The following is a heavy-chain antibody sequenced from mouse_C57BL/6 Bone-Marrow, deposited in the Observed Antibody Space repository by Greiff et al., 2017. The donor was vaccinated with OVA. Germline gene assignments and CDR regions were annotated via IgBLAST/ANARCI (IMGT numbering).Heavy chain of an antibody. CDR1: GYTFTDYY. D-gene: IGHD1-1*01. CDR3: ARGRVNSVVEGFDY. V-gene: IGHV1-19*01. Sequence: VQLQQSGPELVKPGSSVKMSCKASGYTFTDYYMNWVKQSHGQSLEWIGVINPYNGGTSYNQKFKGKATLTVDKSSSTAYMELNSLTSEDSAVYYWARGRVNSVVEGFDYWGQGTALTVSS. J-gene: IGHJ2*01. CDR2: INPYNGGT.